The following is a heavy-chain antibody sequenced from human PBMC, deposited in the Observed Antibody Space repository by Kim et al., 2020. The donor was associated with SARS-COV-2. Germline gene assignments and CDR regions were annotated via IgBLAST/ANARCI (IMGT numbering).Heavy chain of an antibody. V-gene: IGHV5-51*01. CDR2: IYPGDSDT. CDR1: GYSFTNYW. Sequence: GESLKISCKGSGYSFTNYWIGWVRQMPGKGLEWMGIIYPGDSDTRYSPSFQGQVTISADKSISAAYLQRSSLKASDTAMYYCSSSTYDSSGYDDDGMGSNYFVNWGQGTLFTVSS. CDR3: SSSTYDSSGYDDDGMGSNYFVN. J-gene: IGHJ4*02. D-gene: IGHD3-22*01.